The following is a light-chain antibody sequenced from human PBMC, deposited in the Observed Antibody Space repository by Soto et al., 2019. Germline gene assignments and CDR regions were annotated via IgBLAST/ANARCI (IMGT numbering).Light chain of an antibody. J-gene: IGKJ2*01. CDR1: QSVGRN. V-gene: IGKV3-15*01. CDR3: QQYNSWPYT. Sequence: EIVMTQSPVALSVSPGESAALSCRASQSVGRNFAWYQQRPAQAPSVLVYGTSTRATGVPATFSAGGSARDFTLNITSLQSEDFAVCYGQQYNSWPYTFGQGTMLDIK. CDR2: GTS.